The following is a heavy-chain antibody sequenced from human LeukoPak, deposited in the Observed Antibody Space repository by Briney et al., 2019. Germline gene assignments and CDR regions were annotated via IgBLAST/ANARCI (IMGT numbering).Heavy chain of an antibody. V-gene: IGHV3-23*01. D-gene: IGHD3-10*01. CDR3: AHVWFGELLSDY. CDR1: GFTFSSYA. Sequence: GGSLRLSCAASGFTFSSYAMSWVRQAPGKGLEWVSAISGSGGSTYCADSVKGRFTISRDNSKNTLYLQMNSLRAEDTAVYYCAHVWFGELLSDYWGQGTLVTVSS. J-gene: IGHJ4*02. CDR2: ISGSGGST.